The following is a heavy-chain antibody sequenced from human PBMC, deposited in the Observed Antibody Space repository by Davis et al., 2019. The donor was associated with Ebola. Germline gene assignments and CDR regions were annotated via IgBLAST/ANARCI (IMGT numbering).Heavy chain of an antibody. CDR3: ARDRGDGYCFDY. CDR1: GFTFSSYD. V-gene: IGHV3-13*01. Sequence: PGGSLRLSCAASGFTFSSYDMHWVRQATGKGLEWVSAIGTAGDTYYPDSVKGRFTISRDNAKNSLYLKMNSLRAEDTAVYYCARDRGDGYCFDYWGQGTLVTVSS. D-gene: IGHD5-24*01. J-gene: IGHJ4*02. CDR2: IGTAGDT.